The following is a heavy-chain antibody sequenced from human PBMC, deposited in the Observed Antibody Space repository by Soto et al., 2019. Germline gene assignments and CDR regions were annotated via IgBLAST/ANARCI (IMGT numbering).Heavy chain of an antibody. CDR1: GFTFSNYA. D-gene: IGHD4-17*01. CDR2: ISYDGSNK. J-gene: IGHJ4*02. V-gene: IGHV3-30-3*01. CDR3: ARAPTTVTTAFYFDY. Sequence: QVQLVESGGGVVQPGRSLRLSCAASGFTFSNYAMHWVRQAPGKGLEWVAVISYDGSNKYYADSVKGRFTISRDNSKNTLYLQMNSLRADDTAVYYCARAPTTVTTAFYFDYWGQGTLVTVSS.